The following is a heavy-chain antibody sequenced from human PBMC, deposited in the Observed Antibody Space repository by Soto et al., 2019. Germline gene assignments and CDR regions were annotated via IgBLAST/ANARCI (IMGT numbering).Heavy chain of an antibody. CDR3: ARANRRIAVRHSLFDP. Sequence: QLQLQESGPGLVKPSETLSLTCTVSGGSISSSSYYWGWIRQPPGTGLEWIGSLYYSGSTYNNPSHRSRATTSVNTSKIKGSLMRSSVTAADTAVYYCARANRRIAVRHSLFDPWCQGTLVTVSS. CDR1: GGSISSSSYY. CDR2: LYYSGST. V-gene: IGHV4-39*01. D-gene: IGHD6-19*01. J-gene: IGHJ5*02.